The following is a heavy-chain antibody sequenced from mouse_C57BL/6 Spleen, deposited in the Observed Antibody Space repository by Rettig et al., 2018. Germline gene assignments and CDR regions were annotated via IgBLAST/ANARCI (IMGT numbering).Heavy chain of an antibody. D-gene: IGHD3-3*01. J-gene: IGHJ3*01. Sequence: ESVKGRFTISRDDSKSSVYLQMNNLRAEDTGIYYCTGRDRFAYWGQGTLVTVSA. CDR3: TGRDRFAY. V-gene: IGHV6-3*01.